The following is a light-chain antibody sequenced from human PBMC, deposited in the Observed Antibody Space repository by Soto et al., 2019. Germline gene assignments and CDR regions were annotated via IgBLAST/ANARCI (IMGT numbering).Light chain of an antibody. CDR2: GVS. J-gene: IGKJ3*01. Sequence: IVLPASPGNPSFPPREKTKPSCRGSQKITNGHLFREQQKTGQAPKPLNYGVSTKTTSNPNKFNGKGARTDFTLTISSLEFEDSAVYFCQQYSSSRGFTFGPGTKVDIK. CDR3: QQYSSSRGFT. V-gene: IGKV3-20*01. CDR1: QKITNGH.